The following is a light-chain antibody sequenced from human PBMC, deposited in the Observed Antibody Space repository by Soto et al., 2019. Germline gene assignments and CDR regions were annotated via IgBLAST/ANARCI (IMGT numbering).Light chain of an antibody. CDR1: QGINSN. CDR3: QQLNSCPRT. Sequence: IQLTQSPSSLSEYVGDRVTITCRASQGINSNLAWYQQKPGKAPKLLTYATSTLQSGVPSRFSASGSGTDFTLTISSLDPEEFATYYEQQLNSCPRTLGQGTQVEIK. V-gene: IGKV1-9*01. J-gene: IGKJ1*01. CDR2: ATS.